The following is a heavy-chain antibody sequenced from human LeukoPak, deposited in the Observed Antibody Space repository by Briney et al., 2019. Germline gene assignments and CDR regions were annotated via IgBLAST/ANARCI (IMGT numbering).Heavy chain of an antibody. Sequence: GESLKISCKGSGYSFTSYWIGWVRQMPGKGLEWMGIIHPADSDTRYSPSFQGQVTISADKSVTTAYLQWSSLKASDTAMYYCARHYWNYGSGSYYFDYWGQGTLVTVSS. J-gene: IGHJ4*02. CDR1: GYSFTSYW. CDR2: IHPADSDT. D-gene: IGHD3-10*01. V-gene: IGHV5-51*01. CDR3: ARHYWNYGSGSYYFDY.